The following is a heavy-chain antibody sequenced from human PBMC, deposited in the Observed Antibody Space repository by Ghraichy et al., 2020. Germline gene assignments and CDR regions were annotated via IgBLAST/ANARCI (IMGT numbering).Heavy chain of an antibody. J-gene: IGHJ4*02. Sequence: GESLNISCAASGFTFSNYAMHWVRQAPGKGLEWVSVISYDGSNKYYADSVKGRFTISRDNSKNTLYLQMNSLRAEDTAVYYCASDTAMATVTALDYWGQGTLVTVSS. CDR3: ASDTAMATVTALDY. D-gene: IGHD5-18*01. CDR1: GFTFSNYA. CDR2: ISYDGSNK. V-gene: IGHV3-30-3*01.